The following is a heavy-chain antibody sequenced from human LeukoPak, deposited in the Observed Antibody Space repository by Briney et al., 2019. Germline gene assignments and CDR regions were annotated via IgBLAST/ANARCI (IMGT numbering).Heavy chain of an antibody. CDR1: GGSISSYY. CDR2: IYYSGST. Sequence: SETLSLTCTVSGGSISSYYWNWIRQPPGKGLEWIGYIYYSGSTNYNPSLKSRVTISVDTSKNQFSLELRSVTAADTAVYYCARTNYYDSSLNWFDPWGQGTLVTVSS. CDR3: ARTNYYDSSLNWFDP. V-gene: IGHV4-59*01. J-gene: IGHJ5*02. D-gene: IGHD3-22*01.